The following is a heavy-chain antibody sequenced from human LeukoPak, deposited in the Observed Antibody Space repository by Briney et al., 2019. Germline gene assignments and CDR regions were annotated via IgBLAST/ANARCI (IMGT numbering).Heavy chain of an antibody. J-gene: IGHJ5*02. Sequence: PSETLSLTCAVYGGSFSGYYWSWIRQPPGKGLEWIGEINHSGSTNYNPSLKSRVTISVDTSKNQFSLKLSSVTAADTAVYYCARVDSSWYENWFDPWGQGTLVTVSS. V-gene: IGHV4-34*01. CDR1: GGSFSGYY. CDR3: ARVDSSWYENWFDP. CDR2: INHSGST. D-gene: IGHD6-13*01.